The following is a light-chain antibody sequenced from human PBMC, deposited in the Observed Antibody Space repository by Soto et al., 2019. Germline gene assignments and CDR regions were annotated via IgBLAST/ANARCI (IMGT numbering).Light chain of an antibody. CDR2: DAS. CDR1: QSVTRY. V-gene: IGKV3-11*01. Sequence: EIVLTQSPATLSLSPGERATLSCRASQSVTRYLAWYQQKPGQAPRLLIYDASTRAAGIPARFSGSGSGTDFNLTISSLEPEDFAVYFCQQRSNWWTFGQGTKVEIK. CDR3: QQRSNWWT. J-gene: IGKJ1*01.